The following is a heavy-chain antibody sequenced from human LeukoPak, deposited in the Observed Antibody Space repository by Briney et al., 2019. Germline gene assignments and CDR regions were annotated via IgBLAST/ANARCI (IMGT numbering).Heavy chain of an antibody. CDR2: ISYSGST. CDR1: SGSISGYY. Sequence: SETLSLTCTVSSGSISGYYWSWIRQPPGKGLEWVGYISYSGSTNYNPSLKSRVTISVDTSKNQFSLKLSSVTAADTAIYNCARDRDYPRDYFDYWGQGTLVTVSS. J-gene: IGHJ4*02. CDR3: ARDRDYPRDYFDY. D-gene: IGHD4-17*01. V-gene: IGHV4-59*01.